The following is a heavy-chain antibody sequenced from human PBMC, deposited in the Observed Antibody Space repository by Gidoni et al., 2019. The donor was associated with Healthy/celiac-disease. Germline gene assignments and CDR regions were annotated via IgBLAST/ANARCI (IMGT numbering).Heavy chain of an antibody. CDR3: ARGRLVEMATIKAAFDI. D-gene: IGHD5-12*01. CDR2: IIPIFGTA. CDR1: GGTFSSYA. Sequence: QVQLVQSGAEVKQPGSSVKVSCKASGGTFSSYAISWVRQAPGQGLEWMGGIIPIFGTANYAQKFQGRVTITADESTSTAYMELSSLRSEDTAVYYCARGRLVEMATIKAAFDIWGQGTMVTVSS. V-gene: IGHV1-69*01. J-gene: IGHJ3*02.